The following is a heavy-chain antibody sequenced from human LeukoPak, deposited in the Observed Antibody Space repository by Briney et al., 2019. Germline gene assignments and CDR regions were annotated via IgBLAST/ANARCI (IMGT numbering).Heavy chain of an antibody. CDR1: GFTFSSYV. J-gene: IGHJ4*02. CDR2: ISSSGDST. CDR3: TRRSGTYYRGFDY. V-gene: IGHV3-23*01. D-gene: IGHD3-10*01. Sequence: GGSLRLSCAASGFTFSSYVLSWVRQAPGKGLEWVSTISSSGDSTYYADSVKGRFTISRDNSKNTLYLHMNSLRAEDTAVYYCTRRSGTYYRGFDYWGQGTLVTVSS.